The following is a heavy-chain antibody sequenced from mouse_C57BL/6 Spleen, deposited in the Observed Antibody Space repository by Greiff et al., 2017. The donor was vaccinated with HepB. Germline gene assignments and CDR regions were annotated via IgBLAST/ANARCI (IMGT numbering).Heavy chain of an antibody. CDR3: ARNYDYDVPFAY. J-gene: IGHJ3*01. D-gene: IGHD2-4*01. Sequence: QVQLQQSGAELVKPGASVKISCKASGYAFSSYWMNWVKQRPGKGLEWIGQIYPGDGDTNYNGKFKGKATLTADKSSSTAYMQLSSLTSEDSAVYFCARNYDYDVPFAYWGQGTLVTVSA. V-gene: IGHV1-80*01. CDR2: IYPGDGDT. CDR1: GYAFSSYW.